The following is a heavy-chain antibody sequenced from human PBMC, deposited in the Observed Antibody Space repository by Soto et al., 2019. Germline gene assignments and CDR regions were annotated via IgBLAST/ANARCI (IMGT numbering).Heavy chain of an antibody. D-gene: IGHD3-22*01. Sequence: QVQLQQWGAGLLKPSETLSLTCAVYGGSFSGYYWSWIRQPPGKGLEWIGEINHSGSTNYNPSLMSRVTISVDTSKNQFSLKLSSVTAADTAVYYCARAMDYYDSSGYGYWGQGTLVTVSS. CDR2: INHSGST. CDR3: ARAMDYYDSSGYGY. V-gene: IGHV4-34*01. J-gene: IGHJ4*02. CDR1: GGSFSGYY.